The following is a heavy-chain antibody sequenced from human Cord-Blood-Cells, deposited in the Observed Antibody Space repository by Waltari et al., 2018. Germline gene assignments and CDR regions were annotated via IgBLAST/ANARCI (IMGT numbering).Heavy chain of an antibody. D-gene: IGHD1-26*01. V-gene: IGHV1-24*01. CDR1: GYTLTELS. CDR3: ATITLWELSLMGAFDI. Sequence: QVQLVQSGAEVKKPGASVKVSCKVSGYTLTELSMHLVRQAPGKGLEWMGGFDPEDGETIYAQKFQGRVTMTEDTSTDTAYMELSSLRSEDTAVYYCATITLWELSLMGAFDIWGQGTMVTVSS. J-gene: IGHJ3*02. CDR2: FDPEDGET.